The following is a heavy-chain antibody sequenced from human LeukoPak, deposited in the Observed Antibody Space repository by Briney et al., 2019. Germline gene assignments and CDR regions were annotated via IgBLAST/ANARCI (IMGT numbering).Heavy chain of an antibody. CDR3: ARHNSGSGSILGN. CDR1: GGSFSGYY. J-gene: IGHJ1*01. D-gene: IGHD3-10*01. Sequence: SETLSLTCAVYGGSFSGYYWSWIRQPPGKGLEWIGEINHSGSTNYNPSLKSRVTISVDTSKNQFSLKLNSVTAADTAVYYCARHNSGSGSILGNWGQGTLVTVSS. V-gene: IGHV4-34*01. CDR2: INHSGST.